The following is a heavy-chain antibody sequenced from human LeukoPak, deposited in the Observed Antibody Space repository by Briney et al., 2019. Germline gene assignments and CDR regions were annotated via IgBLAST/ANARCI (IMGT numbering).Heavy chain of an antibody. CDR2: MYSGGSE. CDR1: GFTVSRKY. D-gene: IGHD4-23*01. V-gene: IGHV3-53*01. J-gene: IGHJ4*02. Sequence: PGGSLRLSCAASGFTVSRKYMSWVRQAPGKGLEWVSVMYSGGSEYYADSVKGRFTISRGNSKNTLYLQVNSLRAEDTAVYYCARRGDGGRSFDYWGQGTLVTVSS. CDR3: ARRGDGGRSFDY.